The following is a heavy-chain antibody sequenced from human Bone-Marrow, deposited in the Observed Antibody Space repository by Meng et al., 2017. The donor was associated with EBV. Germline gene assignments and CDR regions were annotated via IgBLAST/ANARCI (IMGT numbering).Heavy chain of an antibody. J-gene: IGHJ1*01. D-gene: IGHD3-10*01. CDR1: GGTFSSYA. CDR2: IIPIFGTA. Sequence: QVQLVPSWAEVKKPGSSGKVSCKASGGTFSSYAISWVRQAPGQGLEWMGGIIPIFGTANYAQKFQGRVTITADESTSTAYMELSSLRSEDTAVYYCARGGTYYYGSGSYREYFQHWGQGTLVTVSS. V-gene: IGHV1-69*01. CDR3: ARGGTYYYGSGSYREYFQH.